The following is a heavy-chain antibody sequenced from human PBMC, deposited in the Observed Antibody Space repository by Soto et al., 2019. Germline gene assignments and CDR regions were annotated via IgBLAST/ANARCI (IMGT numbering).Heavy chain of an antibody. CDR1: GGVFRNYA. V-gene: IGHV1-69*01. J-gene: IGHJ5*01. CDR3: ARDRWGSYSFDS. CDR2: IIPVVGTA. D-gene: IGHD1-26*01. Sequence: QVQLVQSGAEVKKPGSSVKVSCKASGGVFRNYAINWVRQAPGQGLEWMGGIIPVVGTADYPQKFQGRVTITADESTTTAYMELTSLKTEDTAVYFCARDRWGSYSFDSWGQGTLVTVAS.